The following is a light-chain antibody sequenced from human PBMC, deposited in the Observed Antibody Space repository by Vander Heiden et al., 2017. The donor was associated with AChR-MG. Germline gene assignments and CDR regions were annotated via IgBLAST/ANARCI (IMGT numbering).Light chain of an antibody. V-gene: IGKV4-1*01. CDR2: WAS. Sequence: DIVMTQSPDSLAVSLGERATINCKSSRSVLYSHNNKNYFAWYQQKPRQPPKLLIYWASTRESGVPDRFSGSGSGTDFTLTISSLQAEDVAVYYCQQYLDTLITFGQGTRLEIK. J-gene: IGKJ5*01. CDR1: RSVLYSHNNKNY. CDR3: QQYLDTLIT.